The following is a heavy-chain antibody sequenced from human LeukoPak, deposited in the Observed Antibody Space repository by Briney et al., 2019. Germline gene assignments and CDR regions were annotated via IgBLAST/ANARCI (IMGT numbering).Heavy chain of an antibody. CDR1: GFTFSSYA. CDR3: ARGGSGWSVDY. V-gene: IGHV3-30-3*01. J-gene: IGHJ4*02. CDR2: ISYDGSNK. D-gene: IGHD6-19*01. Sequence: GGSLRLSCAASGFTFSSYAMHWVRQAPGKGLEWVAVISYDGSNKYYADSVEGRFTISRDNSKNTLYLQMNSLRAEDTAVYYCARGGSGWSVDYWGQGTLVTVSS.